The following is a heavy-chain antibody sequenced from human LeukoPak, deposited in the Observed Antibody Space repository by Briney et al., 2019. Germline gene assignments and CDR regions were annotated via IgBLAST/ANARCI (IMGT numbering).Heavy chain of an antibody. Sequence: SETLSLTCAVSGGSISSSNWWSWIRQPPGKGLEWIGEIYHSGSTYYNPSLKSRVTISVDTSKNQFSLKLSSVTAADTAVYYCARGGLRYYDILTGYYRGGLFDYWGQGTLVTVSS. CDR3: ARGGLRYYDILTGYYRGGLFDY. CDR1: GGSISSSNW. CDR2: IYHSGST. D-gene: IGHD3-9*01. J-gene: IGHJ4*02. V-gene: IGHV4-4*02.